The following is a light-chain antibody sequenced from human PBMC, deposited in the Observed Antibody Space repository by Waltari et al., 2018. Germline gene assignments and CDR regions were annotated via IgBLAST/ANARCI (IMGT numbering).Light chain of an antibody. CDR3: ATWDGRVNGVL. CDR2: SND. V-gene: IGLV1-44*01. Sequence: QSVLTQAPSVSGTPGQRVTISCSGTNYNNGSGPVNWYQQVPGLSPKLLIYSNDQRPSGVPDRFSGSKSGTSASLAISGLQSEDEADYYCATWDGRVNGVLFGGGTKVTVL. J-gene: IGLJ2*01. CDR1: NYNNGSGP.